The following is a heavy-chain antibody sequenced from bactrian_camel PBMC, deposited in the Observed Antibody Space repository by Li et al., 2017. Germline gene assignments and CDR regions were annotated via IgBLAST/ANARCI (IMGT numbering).Heavy chain of an antibody. J-gene: IGHJ7*01. V-gene: IGHV3S55*01. CDR1: GHTAPYC. Sequence: HVQLVESGGGSVQAGASLRLSCAASGHTAPYCMGWFRQAPGKQREGVAAVDSDGATSVADAVKDRFTISQDNAKNTLYLRMDSLKPEDTAMYYCAADPPHRCGSRDYGWTYVGKGTQVTVS. CDR2: VDSDGAT.